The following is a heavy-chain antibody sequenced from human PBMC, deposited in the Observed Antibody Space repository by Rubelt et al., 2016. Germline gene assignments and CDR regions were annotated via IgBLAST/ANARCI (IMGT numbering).Heavy chain of an antibody. D-gene: IGHD5-18*01. CDR3: ARVNRYDFDY. CDR1: GGSFSGYY. CDR2: INHSGST. J-gene: IGHJ4*02. V-gene: IGHV4-34*01. Sequence: QVQLQQWGTGLLKPSETLSLTCAVHGGSFSGYYWSWIRQPPGKGLEWIGEINHSGSTNYNPSLKSRVTLSVDTFKNQFSLKLTSVTAAAAAVYYGARVNRYDFDYWGQGTLVTVSS.